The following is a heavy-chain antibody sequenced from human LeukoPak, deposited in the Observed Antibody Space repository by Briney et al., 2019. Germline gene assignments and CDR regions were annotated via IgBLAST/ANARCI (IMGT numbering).Heavy chain of an antibody. CDR1: GFTVSHNY. CDR3: ARDLSGPLDY. CDR2: IYSGGST. J-gene: IGHJ4*02. Sequence: PGGSLRLSCAASGFTVSHNYMSWVRQAPGKGLEWVSVIYSGGSTNYADSVKGRLTISRDNSKNTLYLQMNSLRAEDTAVYYCARDLSGPLDYWGQGTLVTVSS. V-gene: IGHV3-66*01. D-gene: IGHD5-12*01.